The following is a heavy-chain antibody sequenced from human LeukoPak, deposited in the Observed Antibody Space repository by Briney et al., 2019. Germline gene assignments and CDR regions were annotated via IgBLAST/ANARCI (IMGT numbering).Heavy chain of an antibody. J-gene: IGHJ5*02. CDR1: GYTFTSYG. CDR2: ISAYNGNT. D-gene: IGHD3-9*01. V-gene: IGHV1-18*01. CDR3: AREVHEVKRYFDWLLSYWFDP. Sequence: GASVKVSCKASGYTFTSYGISWVRQAPGQGLEWMGWISAYNGNTNYAQKLQGRVTMTTDTSTSTAYMELRSLRSDDTAVYYCAREVHEVKRYFDWLLSYWFDPWGQGTLVTVSS.